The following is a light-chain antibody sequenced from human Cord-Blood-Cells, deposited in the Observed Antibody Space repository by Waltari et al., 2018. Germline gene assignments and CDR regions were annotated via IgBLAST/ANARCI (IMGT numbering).Light chain of an antibody. CDR3: SSYAGSNNFWV. V-gene: IGLV2-8*01. CDR2: EVS. Sequence: QSALTQPPSASGSPGQSVTIPCTGTSSDVGGYNYVSWYQQHPGKAPKLMIYEVSKRPSGVPDRFSGSKSANTTSLTVSGLQAEDEADYYCSSYAGSNNFWVFGGGTKLTVL. CDR1: SSDVGGYNY. J-gene: IGLJ3*02.